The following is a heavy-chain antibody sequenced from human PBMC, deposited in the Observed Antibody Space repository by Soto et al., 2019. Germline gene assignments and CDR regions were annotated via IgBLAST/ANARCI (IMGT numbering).Heavy chain of an antibody. V-gene: IGHV1-3*01. J-gene: IGHJ5*02. CDR2: INAGNGNT. D-gene: IGHD3-3*01. CDR1: GYTFTSYA. Sequence: ASVKVSCKASGYTFTSYAMHWVRQAPGQRLEWMGWINAGNGNTKYSQKFQGRVTITRDTSASTAYMELSSLRSEDTAVYYCARDTIFGVSWFDPWGQGTLVTVSS. CDR3: ARDTIFGVSWFDP.